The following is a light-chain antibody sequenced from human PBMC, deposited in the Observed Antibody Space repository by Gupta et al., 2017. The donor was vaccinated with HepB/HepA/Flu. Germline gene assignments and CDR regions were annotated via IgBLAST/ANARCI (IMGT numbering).Light chain of an antibody. V-gene: IGLV6-57*03. CDR1: SGSIASNY. Sequence: NFMLTQPHSVSESPGKTVTISCTRSSGSIASNYVQWYQQRPGSAPTTVIYEDNQRPSGVPDRFSGSIDSSSNSAYLTISGLKTDDEADYYCQSYESIGVFGGGTKLTVL. CDR2: EDN. CDR3: QSYESIGV. J-gene: IGLJ2*01.